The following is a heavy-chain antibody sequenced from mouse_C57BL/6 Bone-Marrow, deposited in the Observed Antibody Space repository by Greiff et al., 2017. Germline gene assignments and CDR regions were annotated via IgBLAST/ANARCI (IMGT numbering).Heavy chain of an antibody. V-gene: IGHV1-52*01. CDR1: GYTFTSYW. Sequence: QVQLQQPGAELVRPGSSVKLSCTASGYTFTSYWMHWVRQRPIQGLEWIGNIDASDSETHYTQQFKDQGTFTVDNSSRTAYMQLSSLTSEDSAVYSCASGGDYGSSHYYFDYWGQGTTLTVSS. CDR3: ASGGDYGSSHYYFDY. J-gene: IGHJ2*01. D-gene: IGHD1-1*01. CDR2: IDASDSET.